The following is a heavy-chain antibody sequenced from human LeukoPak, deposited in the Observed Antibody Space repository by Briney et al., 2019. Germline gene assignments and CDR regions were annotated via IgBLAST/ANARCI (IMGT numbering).Heavy chain of an antibody. CDR2: MSIDGNTK. CDR1: GFIFTNYP. J-gene: IGHJ4*02. CDR3: ARAGSQGDYFDY. V-gene: IGHV3-30*17. D-gene: IGHD1-26*01. Sequence: GGSLRLSCAASGFIFTNYPIHWVRQTPDKGLECVAIMSIDGNTKYYADSVRGRFIVSRDNSKNTLYLQMNSLRAEDTAVYYCARAGSQGDYFDYWGQGTLVTVSS.